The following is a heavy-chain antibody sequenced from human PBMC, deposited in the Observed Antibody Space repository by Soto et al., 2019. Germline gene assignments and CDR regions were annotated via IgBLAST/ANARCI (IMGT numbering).Heavy chain of an antibody. CDR3: ARDYCSGGSCYYGMDV. Sequence: ASVKVSCKASGYTFTSYYMHWVRQAPGQGLEWMGIINPSGGSTSYAQKFQGRVTMTRDTSTSTVYMELSSLRSEDTAVYYCARDYCSGGSCYYGMDVWGQGTTVNVSS. CDR1: GYTFTSYY. CDR2: INPSGGST. J-gene: IGHJ6*02. D-gene: IGHD2-15*01. V-gene: IGHV1-46*01.